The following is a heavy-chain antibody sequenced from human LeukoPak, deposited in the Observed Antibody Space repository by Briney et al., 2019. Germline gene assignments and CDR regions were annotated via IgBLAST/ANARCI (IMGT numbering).Heavy chain of an antibody. CDR2: MNPNSGNT. Sequence: ASVKVSCKASGYTFTSYGISWVRQAPGQGLEWMGWMNPNSGNTGYAQKFQGRVTMTRNTSISTAYMELSSLRSEDTAVYYCARDRGEIGDYYYGMDVWGQRTTVTVSS. J-gene: IGHJ6*02. CDR1: GYTFTSYG. CDR3: ARDRGEIGDYYYGMDV. V-gene: IGHV1-8*02. D-gene: IGHD3-16*01.